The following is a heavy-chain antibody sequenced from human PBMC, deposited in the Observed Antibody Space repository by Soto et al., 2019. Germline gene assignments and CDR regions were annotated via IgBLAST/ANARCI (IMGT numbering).Heavy chain of an antibody. CDR1: GFTFSSYG. Sequence: LRLSCAASGFTFSSYGMHWVRQAPGKGLEWVSDISSSGNNIHYADSVKGRFTISRDNAKNSLYLQMTSLRTEDTAVYYCARDSSSGWPYKWFDPWGQGTLVTVSS. D-gene: IGHD6-19*01. V-gene: IGHV3-48*03. CDR3: ARDSSSGWPYKWFDP. CDR2: ISSSGNNI. J-gene: IGHJ5*02.